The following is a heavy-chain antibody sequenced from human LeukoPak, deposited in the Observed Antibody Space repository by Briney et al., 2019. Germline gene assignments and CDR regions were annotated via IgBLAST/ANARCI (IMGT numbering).Heavy chain of an antibody. CDR1: GFTVSSNY. J-gene: IGHJ6*02. V-gene: IGHV3-66*01. D-gene: IGHD6-19*01. CDR2: IYSGGST. Sequence: GGSLRLSCAASGFTVSSNYMSWVRQAPGKGLEWVSVIYSGGSTYYADSVKGRFTISRDNSKNTLYLQMNSLRAEDTAVYYCARDGKAVAGTYYYYGMDVWGQGTTVTVSS. CDR3: ARDGKAVAGTYYYYGMDV.